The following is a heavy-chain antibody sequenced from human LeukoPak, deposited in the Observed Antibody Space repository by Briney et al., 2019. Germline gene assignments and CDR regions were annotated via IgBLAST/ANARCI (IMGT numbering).Heavy chain of an antibody. CDR1: GYTFTSYG. V-gene: IGHV1-18*01. CDR2: ISAYNGNT. D-gene: IGHD3-22*01. CDR3: ARVDSSGYYSYYYYGMDV. J-gene: IGHJ6*02. Sequence: ASVKVSCKASGYTFTSYGISWVRQAPGQGLEWMGWISAYNGNTSYAQKLQGRVTMTTDTSTSTAYMELRSLRSDDTAVYYCARVDSSGYYSYYYYGMDVWGQGTTVTVSS.